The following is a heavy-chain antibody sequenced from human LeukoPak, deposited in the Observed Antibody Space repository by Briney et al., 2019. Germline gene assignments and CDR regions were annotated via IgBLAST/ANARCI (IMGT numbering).Heavy chain of an antibody. CDR3: ARRAAAVIDAFDI. Sequence: SETLSLTCTVSGGSISSSSYYWGWIRQPPGKGLEWIGSIYYSGSTYYNPSIKSRVTISVDTSKNQFSLKLSSVTAADTAVYYCARRAAAVIDAFDIWGQGTMVTVSS. V-gene: IGHV4-39*01. CDR1: GGSISSSSYY. D-gene: IGHD6-13*01. J-gene: IGHJ3*02. CDR2: IYYSGST.